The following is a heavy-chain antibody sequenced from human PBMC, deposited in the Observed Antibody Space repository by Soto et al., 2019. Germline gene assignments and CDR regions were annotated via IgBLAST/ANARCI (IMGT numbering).Heavy chain of an antibody. J-gene: IGHJ5*02. CDR2: VHYSGTT. Sequence: SETLSLTCSVSGGSVSDKTYYWSWIRQPPGKRLEWIGYVHYSGTTNYNPSLKSRVTISVDLSKNRFSLRLSSVTTADTALYYCARDAAYCSGGSCRSTGWFDPWGQGTLVTVSS. CDR1: GGSVSDKTYY. V-gene: IGHV4-61*01. CDR3: ARDAAYCSGGSCRSTGWFDP. D-gene: IGHD2-15*01.